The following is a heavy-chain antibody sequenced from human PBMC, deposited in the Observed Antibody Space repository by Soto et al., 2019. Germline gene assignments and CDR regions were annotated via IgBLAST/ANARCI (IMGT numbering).Heavy chain of an antibody. CDR1: GFTFSSYA. CDR2: ISYDGSNK. Sequence: GGSLRLSCAASGFTFSSYAMHWVRQAPGKGLEWVAVISYDGSNKYYADSVKGRFTISRDNSKNTLSLQMNSLRAEDTAVYYGARDKVYYFDYWGQGTLVTVSS. J-gene: IGHJ4*02. V-gene: IGHV3-30-3*01. CDR3: ARDKVYYFDY.